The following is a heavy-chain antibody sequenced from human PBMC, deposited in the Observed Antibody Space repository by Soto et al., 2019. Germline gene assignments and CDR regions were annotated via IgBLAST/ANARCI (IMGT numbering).Heavy chain of an antibody. CDR1: GFTFSSYG. J-gene: IGHJ4*02. CDR2: IWYDGSNK. CDR3: ARDLATVTTGMDY. Sequence: QVPLVESGGGVVQPGRSLRLSCAASGFTFSSYGMHWVRQAPGKGLEWVAVIWYDGSNKYYADSVKGRVTISRDNSKNTLYRQMNSLTAEDTAVYYCARDLATVTTGMDYWGQGTLVTVSS. D-gene: IGHD4-17*01. V-gene: IGHV3-33*01.